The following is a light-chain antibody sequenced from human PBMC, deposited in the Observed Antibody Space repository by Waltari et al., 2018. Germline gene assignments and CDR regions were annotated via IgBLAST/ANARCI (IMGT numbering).Light chain of an antibody. CDR3: QRYDDYPPT. CDR1: QSISHW. J-gene: IGKJ4*01. CDR2: KAS. V-gene: IGKV1-5*03. Sequence: DIQMTQSPSTLSASVGDRVTMTCRASQSISHWLAWYQQKPGNAPKLLISKASSLEKEVPSRFSGSGSGTEFTLTITNLQPDDFATFYCQRYDDYPPTFGGGTKVEIK.